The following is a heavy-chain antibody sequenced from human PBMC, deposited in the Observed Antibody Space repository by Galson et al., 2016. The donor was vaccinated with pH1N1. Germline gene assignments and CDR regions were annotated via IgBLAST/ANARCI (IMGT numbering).Heavy chain of an antibody. V-gene: IGHV1-8*01. J-gene: IGHJ4*01. Sequence: SGYTLTSYDINWVRQATGQGLEWMGWMNPNNGNADYAPKFQGRVTLTRNASINTAYMELSSLTSEDTAVYYCARSPGYMVTALDNWGHGTLVTVSS. CDR1: GYTLTSYD. D-gene: IGHD2-21*02. CDR2: MNPNNGNA. CDR3: ARSPGYMVTALDN.